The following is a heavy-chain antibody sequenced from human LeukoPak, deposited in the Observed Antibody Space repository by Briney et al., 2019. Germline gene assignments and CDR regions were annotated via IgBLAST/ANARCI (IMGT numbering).Heavy chain of an antibody. Sequence: AGGSLRLSCAASGFTFSSYWMSWVRQAPGKGLEWVAVIWYDGSNKYYADSVKGRFTISRDNSKNTLYVQMSSLRAEDTAVYYCARSNNGGWGYCDYWGQGSLVTVSS. CDR3: ARSNNGGWGYCDY. CDR1: GFTFSSYW. CDR2: IWYDGSNK. J-gene: IGHJ4*02. D-gene: IGHD3-16*01. V-gene: IGHV3-33*01.